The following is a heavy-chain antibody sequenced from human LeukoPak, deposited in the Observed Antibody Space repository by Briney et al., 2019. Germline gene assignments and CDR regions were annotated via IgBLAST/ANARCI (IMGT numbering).Heavy chain of an antibody. CDR3: ARDRAVAGTWIWDY. D-gene: IGHD6-19*01. V-gene: IGHV4-59*01. J-gene: IGHJ4*02. CDR2: IYYSGST. Sequence: PSETLSLTCTVSGGSISSYYWSWIRQPPGKGLEWIGHIYYSGSTNYNPSLKSRVTISVDTSKNQFSLKLSSVTAADTAVYYCARDRAVAGTWIWDYWGRGTLVTVSS. CDR1: GGSISSYY.